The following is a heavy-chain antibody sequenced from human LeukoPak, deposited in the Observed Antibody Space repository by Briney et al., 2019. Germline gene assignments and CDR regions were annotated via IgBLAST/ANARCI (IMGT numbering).Heavy chain of an antibody. V-gene: IGHV3-23*01. Sequence: GGSLRLSCAASGFTFSSYAMSWVRQAPGKGLEWVSAISGSGGSTYYADSVKGRFTISRDNSKNTLYLQMNSLRAEDTAVYYCAKDRPRQKTQVPAVTFDYWGQGTLVTVSS. CDR1: GFTFSSYA. D-gene: IGHD2-2*01. CDR2: ISGSGGST. CDR3: AKDRPRQKTQVPAVTFDY. J-gene: IGHJ4*02.